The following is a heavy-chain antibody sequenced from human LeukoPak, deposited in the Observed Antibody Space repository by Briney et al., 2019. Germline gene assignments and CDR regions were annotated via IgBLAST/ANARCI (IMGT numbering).Heavy chain of an antibody. D-gene: IGHD2-21*01. CDR1: GYTFTGYS. CDR2: INPNTGGT. Sequence: ASVKVSCKASGYTFTGYSLHWVRQAPGQGLEWMGWINPNTGGTNFAQKFQGRVTMTTDTSISTAYMGLSGLTSDDTAIYYCAKGLIGDWGQGTLVTVSS. CDR3: AKGLIGD. J-gene: IGHJ4*02. V-gene: IGHV1-2*02.